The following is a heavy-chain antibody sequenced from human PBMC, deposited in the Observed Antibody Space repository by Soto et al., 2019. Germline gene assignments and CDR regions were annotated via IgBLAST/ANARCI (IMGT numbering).Heavy chain of an antibody. CDR3: ARAGSSGWYARNWFDP. J-gene: IGHJ5*02. D-gene: IGHD6-19*01. Sequence: GGSLRLSCAASGFTFSSYSMNWVRQAPGKGLEWVSSISSSSSYIYYADSVKGRFTISRDNAKNSLYLQMNSLRAEDTAVYYCARAGSSGWYARNWFDPWGQGTLVTVSS. CDR2: ISSSSSYI. V-gene: IGHV3-21*01. CDR1: GFTFSSYS.